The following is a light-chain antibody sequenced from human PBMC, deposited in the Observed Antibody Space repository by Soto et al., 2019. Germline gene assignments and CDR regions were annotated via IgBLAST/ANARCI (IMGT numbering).Light chain of an antibody. V-gene: IGLV2-23*03. CDR3: CSYAGTATV. Sequence: QSALTQPASLSGSPGQSITISCTGTSSDIGAYDYVSWFRQHPGEAPKLIVCEGTKRPSGVSNRFSGSKSGNPASLTISGLQAEDEANYYCCSYAGTATVFGTGTKVTVL. CDR1: SSDIGAYDY. J-gene: IGLJ1*01. CDR2: EGT.